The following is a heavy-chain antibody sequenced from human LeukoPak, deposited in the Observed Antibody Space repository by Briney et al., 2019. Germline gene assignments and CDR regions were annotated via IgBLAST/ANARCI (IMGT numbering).Heavy chain of an antibody. CDR3: AGGNIVVVPAAITSSWFDP. V-gene: IGHV4-39*07. J-gene: IGHJ5*02. CDR2: IYYSGST. CDR1: GGSISSSSYY. Sequence: SETLSLTCTVSGGSISSSSYYWGWIRQPPGKGLEWIGSIYYSGSTYHNPSLKSRVTISVDTSKNQFSLKLSSVTAADTAVYYCAGGNIVVVPAAITSSWFDPWGQGTLVTVSS. D-gene: IGHD2-2*02.